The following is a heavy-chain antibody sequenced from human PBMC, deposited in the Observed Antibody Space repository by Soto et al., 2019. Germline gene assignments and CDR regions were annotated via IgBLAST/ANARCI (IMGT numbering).Heavy chain of an antibody. CDR3: TTDRYCSGGSCFKYYYCYYMDV. V-gene: IGHV3-15*01. J-gene: IGHJ6*03. CDR2: IKSKTDGGTT. D-gene: IGHD2-15*01. Sequence: EVQLVESGGGLVKPGGSLRLSCAASGFTFSNAWMSWVRQAPGKGLEWVGRIKSKTDGGTTDYAAPVKGRFTISRDDSKNTLYLQMNSLKTEDTAVYYCTTDRYCSGGSCFKYYYCYYMDVWGKGTTVNVSS. CDR1: GFTFSNAW.